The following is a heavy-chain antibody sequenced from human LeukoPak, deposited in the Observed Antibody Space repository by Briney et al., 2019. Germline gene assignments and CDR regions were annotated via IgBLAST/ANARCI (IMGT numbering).Heavy chain of an antibody. CDR2: ISYDGSNK. CDR1: GFAFSSYA. D-gene: IGHD2-2*01. J-gene: IGHJ5*02. Sequence: GGSLRLSCAASGFAFSSYAMHWVRQAPGKGLEWVAVISYDGSNKYYADSVKGRFTISRDNSKNTLYLQMNSLRAEDTAVYYCARADGVGSFDPWGQGTLVTVSS. CDR3: ARADGVGSFDP. V-gene: IGHV3-30*04.